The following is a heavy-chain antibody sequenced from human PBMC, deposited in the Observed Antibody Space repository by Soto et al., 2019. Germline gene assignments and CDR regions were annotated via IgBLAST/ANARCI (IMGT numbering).Heavy chain of an antibody. D-gene: IGHD3-3*01. V-gene: IGHV4-30-4*01. Sequence: RQPPGKGLEWIGYIYYSGSTYYNPSLKSRVTISVDTSKNQFSLKLSSVTAADTAVYYCARGNTIFGVVIIPGYFDYWGQGTLVTVSS. CDR3: ARGNTIFGVVIIPGYFDY. J-gene: IGHJ4*02. CDR2: IYYSGST.